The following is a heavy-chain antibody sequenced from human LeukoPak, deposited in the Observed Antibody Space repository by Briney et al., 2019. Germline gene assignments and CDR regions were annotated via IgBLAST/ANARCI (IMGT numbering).Heavy chain of an antibody. Sequence: GVLRLSCAASGFTFSSYAMSWVRQAPGKGLEWVSVISCSGDSTDYADSVKGRFTISRDNSKNTLYLQMNSLRAEDTAVYYCAKGQYSGSYQILYYYYYGMDVWGQGTTVTVSS. D-gene: IGHD1-26*01. V-gene: IGHV3-23*01. CDR3: AKGQYSGSYQILYYYYYGMDV. CDR2: ISCSGDST. CDR1: GFTFSSYA. J-gene: IGHJ6*02.